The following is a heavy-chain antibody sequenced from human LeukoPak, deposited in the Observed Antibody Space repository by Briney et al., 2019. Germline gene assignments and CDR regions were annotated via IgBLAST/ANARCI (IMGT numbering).Heavy chain of an antibody. V-gene: IGHV3-21*01. CDR3: ASRGPAITMIRGVIGQSGAFDI. CDR1: GFTFSSYS. D-gene: IGHD3-10*01. Sequence: PGGSLRLSCAASGFTFSSYSMNWVRQAPGKGLEWVSSISSSSSYIYYADSVKGRFTISRDNANNSLYLQMNSLRAEDTAVYYCASRGPAITMIRGVIGQSGAFDIWGQGTMVTVSS. CDR2: ISSSSSYI. J-gene: IGHJ3*02.